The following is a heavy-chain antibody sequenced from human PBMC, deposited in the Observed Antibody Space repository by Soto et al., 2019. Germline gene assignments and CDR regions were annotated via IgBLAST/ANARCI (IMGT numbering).Heavy chain of an antibody. CDR2: INPSGGST. J-gene: IGHJ4*02. V-gene: IGHV1-46*03. Sequence: GASVKVSCKASGYTFTSYYMHWVRQAPGQGLEWMGIINPSGGSTSYAQKFQGRVTMTRDTSTSTVYMELSSLRSEDTAVYYCAREFGYCSGGSCYRPAHFDYWGQGTLVTVSS. CDR1: GYTFTSYY. CDR3: AREFGYCSGGSCYRPAHFDY. D-gene: IGHD2-15*01.